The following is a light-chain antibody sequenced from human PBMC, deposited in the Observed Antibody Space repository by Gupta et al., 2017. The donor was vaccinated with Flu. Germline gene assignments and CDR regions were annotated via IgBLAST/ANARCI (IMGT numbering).Light chain of an antibody. CDR1: QSVSSSY. CDR2: GAS. V-gene: IGKV3-20*01. Sequence: EIVLTQSPGTLSLSPGEIATLSCRASQSVSSSYLAWYQQKPGQAPRLLIYGASSRATGIPDRFSGSGSGTDFTLTISRLEPEDFAVYYCQQYSSSLQTFGQGTKLEIK. J-gene: IGKJ2*01. CDR3: QQYSSSLQT.